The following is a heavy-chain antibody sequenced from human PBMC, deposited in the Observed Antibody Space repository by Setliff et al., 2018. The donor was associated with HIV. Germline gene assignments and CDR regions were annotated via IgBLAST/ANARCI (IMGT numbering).Heavy chain of an antibody. J-gene: IGHJ6*02. CDR1: GYTFTGYY. CDR2: INPNSGGT. V-gene: IGHV1-2*02. CDR3: ARLGSGWSDSYYYAMDV. D-gene: IGHD6-19*01. Sequence: ASVKVSCKASGYTFTGYYMHWVRQAPGQGLEWMGWINPNSGGTNYAQNFQGRVTMTTDTSTSRASMELRSLRSDDTAAYFCARLGSGWSDSYYYAMDVWGQGTTVTVSS.